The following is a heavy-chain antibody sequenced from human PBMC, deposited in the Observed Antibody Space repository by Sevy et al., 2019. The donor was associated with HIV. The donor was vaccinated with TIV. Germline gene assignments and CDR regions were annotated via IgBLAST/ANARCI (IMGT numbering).Heavy chain of an antibody. CDR1: GYTFTSYG. Sequence: ASVKVSCKASGYTFTSYGISWVRQAPGQGLEWMGWISAYNGNTNYAQKLQGRVTMTTDTSTSTAYMELRSLRSDDTAVYYCARDPEGVGSSGWYATGYYYYYYMDVWGKGTTVTVSS. D-gene: IGHD6-19*01. CDR3: ARDPEGVGSSGWYATGYYYYYYMDV. J-gene: IGHJ6*03. V-gene: IGHV1-18*04. CDR2: ISAYNGNT.